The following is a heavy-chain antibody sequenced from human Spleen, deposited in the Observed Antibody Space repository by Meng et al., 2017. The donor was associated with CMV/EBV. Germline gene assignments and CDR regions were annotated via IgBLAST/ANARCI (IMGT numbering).Heavy chain of an antibody. CDR2: ISAYNGNT. CDR3: ARDRDSTSGLDAFDI. J-gene: IGHJ3*02. V-gene: IGHV1-18*01. Sequence: ASVKVSCKASGYTFTSYGISWVRQAPGQGLEWMGWISAYNGNTNYAQKLQGRVTMTTDTSTSTAYMELRSLRSDDTAVYYCARDRDSTSGLDAFDIWGQGTMVTVSS. D-gene: IGHD2-2*01. CDR1: GYTFTSYG.